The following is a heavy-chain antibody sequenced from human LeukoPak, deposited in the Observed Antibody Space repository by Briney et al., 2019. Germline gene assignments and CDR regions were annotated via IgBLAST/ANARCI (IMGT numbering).Heavy chain of an antibody. Sequence: PGGSLRLSCAASGFTFSSCAMSWVRQAPGKGLEWVSAISGSGGSTYYADSVKGRFTVSRDNSKNTLYLQMNSLRAEDTAVYYCAKVSYDSSGYSFDYWGQGTLVTVSS. D-gene: IGHD3-22*01. J-gene: IGHJ4*02. V-gene: IGHV3-23*01. CDR2: ISGSGGST. CDR3: AKVSYDSSGYSFDY. CDR1: GFTFSSCA.